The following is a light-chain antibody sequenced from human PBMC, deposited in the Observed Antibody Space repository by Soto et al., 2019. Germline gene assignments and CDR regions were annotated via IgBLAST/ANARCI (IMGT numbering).Light chain of an antibody. Sequence: QAVVTQPPSVSGAPGQRVTISCTGSSSNIGAGYDVHWYQQLPGTAPKLLIYGNNNRPSGVPDRFSGSKSGTSASLAITGLQAEDEADYYCQSYDTSLSGWGVFGGGTQLTVL. V-gene: IGLV1-40*01. CDR3: QSYDTSLSGWGV. CDR1: SSNIGAGYD. J-gene: IGLJ2*01. CDR2: GNN.